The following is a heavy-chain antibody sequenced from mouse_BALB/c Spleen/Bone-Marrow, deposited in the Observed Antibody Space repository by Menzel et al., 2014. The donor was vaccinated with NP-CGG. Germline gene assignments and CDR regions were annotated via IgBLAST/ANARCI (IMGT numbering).Heavy chain of an antibody. J-gene: IGHJ3*01. V-gene: IGHV1S81*02. Sequence: GAELVKPGASAKLSCKTSGHTFINYYIYWVKQRPGQGLEWIGEINPGNGGTNFNERFKSKATLTVDKSSTTAYILLTSLTSEDSAVYYCARGSPYWGQGTLVTVSA. D-gene: IGHD6-2*01. CDR2: INPGNGGT. CDR1: GHTFINYY. CDR3: ARGSPY.